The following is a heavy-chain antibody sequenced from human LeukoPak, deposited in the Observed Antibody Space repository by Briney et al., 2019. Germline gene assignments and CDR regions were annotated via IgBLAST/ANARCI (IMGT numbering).Heavy chain of an antibody. Sequence: GGSLRLSCAASGFTFSVYDMHWVRQATGRGLEWVSSISSSSSYIYYADSAKGRFTISRDNAKNSLYLQVNSLRAEDTAVYYCAREDRGWYYFDYWGQGTLVTVSS. V-gene: IGHV3-21*01. D-gene: IGHD6-19*01. CDR3: AREDRGWYYFDY. CDR1: GFTFSVYD. J-gene: IGHJ4*02. CDR2: ISSSSSYI.